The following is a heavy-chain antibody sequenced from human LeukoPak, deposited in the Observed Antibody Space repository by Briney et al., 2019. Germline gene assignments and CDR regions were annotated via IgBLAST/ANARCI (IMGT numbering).Heavy chain of an antibody. J-gene: IGHJ3*02. CDR2: ISAYNGNT. CDR1: GYTFTSYG. D-gene: IGHD2-2*02. Sequence: ASVKVSCKASGYTFTSYGISWVRQAPGQGLEWMGWISAYNGNTNYAQKLQGRVTMTTDTSTSTAYMELRSLRSDDTAVYYCAREDRSSTSCYTKAFDIWGQGTMVTVSS. CDR3: AREDRSSTSCYTKAFDI. V-gene: IGHV1-18*01.